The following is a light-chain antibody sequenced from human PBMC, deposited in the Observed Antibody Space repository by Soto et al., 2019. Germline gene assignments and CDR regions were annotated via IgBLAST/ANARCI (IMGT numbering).Light chain of an antibody. CDR1: QNIDTY. Sequence: DIQMTQSPSSLSSSVGDRVTITCRASQNIDTYLNWYLQKPGQAPKLLIYSAYSLPSGVSPRFSGDGSGTDFTLTISSLQPEDFATYYCQQSDNFPRTFGQGTTV. CDR2: SAY. J-gene: IGKJ1*01. CDR3: QQSDNFPRT. V-gene: IGKV1-39*01.